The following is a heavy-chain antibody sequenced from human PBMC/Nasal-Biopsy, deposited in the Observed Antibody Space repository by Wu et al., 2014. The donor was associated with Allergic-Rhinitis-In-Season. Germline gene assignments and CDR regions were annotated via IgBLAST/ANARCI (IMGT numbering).Heavy chain of an antibody. J-gene: IGHJ4*03. CDR3: AKDLAIAAAVISYFDY. CDR2: ISTSGSTS. CDR1: TFSNYA. Sequence: TFSNYAMDWVRQAPGKGLEWVSAISTSGSTSFYADSVKGRFTISRDNSKNTLYLRMNSLRVEDAAIYYCAKDLAIAAAVISYFDYWARDPGHRLL. D-gene: IGHD6-13*01. V-gene: IGHV3-23*01.